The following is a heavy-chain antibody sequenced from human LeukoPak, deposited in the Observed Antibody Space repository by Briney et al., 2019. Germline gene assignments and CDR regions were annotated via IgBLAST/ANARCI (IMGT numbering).Heavy chain of an antibody. V-gene: IGHV4-34*01. CDR1: GGSFSGYY. Sequence: SETLSLTCAVYGGSFSGYYWSWIRQPPGKGLEWIGEINHSGSTNYNPSLKSRVTISVDTSKNQFSLKLSSVTAADTAVYYCARVRGPRGNSHNWFDPWGQGTLVTVSS. CDR2: INHSGST. CDR3: ARVRGPRGNSHNWFDP. D-gene: IGHD4-23*01. J-gene: IGHJ5*02.